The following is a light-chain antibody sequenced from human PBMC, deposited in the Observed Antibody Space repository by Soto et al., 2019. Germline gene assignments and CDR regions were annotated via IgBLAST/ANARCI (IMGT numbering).Light chain of an antibody. V-gene: IGKV3-20*01. CDR3: QQYCSPPPWT. J-gene: IGKJ1*01. CDR2: DSS. Sequence: EIVLTQSPGTLSLSPGERVTLSCRASQSVTSNYLAWYQQKPGQAPRLLIYDSSSRATGIPDRFSGSGSGTDFTFTISRLEPEEFAVYYCQQYCSPPPWTFGQGIRVDI. CDR1: QSVTSNY.